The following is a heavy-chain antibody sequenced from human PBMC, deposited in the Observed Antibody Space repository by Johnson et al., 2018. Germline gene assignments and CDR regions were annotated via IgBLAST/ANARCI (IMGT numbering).Heavy chain of an antibody. D-gene: IGHD3-16*01. Sequence: QVQLVESGAEVKKPGASVKVSCKASGYIFTRYYIHWVRQAPGQGLEWMGIINPSGGSTTYPQKFQGRVTMTRDTSTSTGYMELSSLRSEDTAVYYCARVPLGGAFDIWGQGTMVTVSS. J-gene: IGHJ3*02. CDR2: INPSGGST. CDR3: ARVPLGGAFDI. V-gene: IGHV1-46*01. CDR1: GYIFTRYY.